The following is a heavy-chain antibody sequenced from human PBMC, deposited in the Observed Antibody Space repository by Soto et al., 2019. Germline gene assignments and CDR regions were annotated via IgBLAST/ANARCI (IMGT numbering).Heavy chain of an antibody. CDR3: AGRVIGSSRAFDI. CDR1: GFAFTGHP. V-gene: IGHV3-23*01. Sequence: GGSLRLSCAASGFAFTGHPMSWVRQAPEKGLEWVAGISDGGDLTYNADSVKGRFTISRDNSRNTLYLQMNSLRAEDTAVYYCAGRVIGSSRAFDIWGQGTMVTVSS. D-gene: IGHD3-10*01. CDR2: ISDGGDLT. J-gene: IGHJ3*02.